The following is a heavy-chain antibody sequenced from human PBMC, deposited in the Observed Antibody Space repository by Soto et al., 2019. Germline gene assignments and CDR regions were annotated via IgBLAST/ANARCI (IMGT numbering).Heavy chain of an antibody. V-gene: IGHV3-30-3*01. D-gene: IGHD3-16*01. CDR2: ISYDGSNK. Sequence: QVQLVESGGGVVQPGRSLRLSCAASGFTFSSYAMHWVRQAPGKGLELVAVISYDGSNKYYADSVKGRFTISRDNSKNTLYLQMNSLRAEDTAGYYFARAGRGEAFDIWGQGTMVTVSS. J-gene: IGHJ3*02. CDR1: GFTFSSYA. CDR3: ARAGRGEAFDI.